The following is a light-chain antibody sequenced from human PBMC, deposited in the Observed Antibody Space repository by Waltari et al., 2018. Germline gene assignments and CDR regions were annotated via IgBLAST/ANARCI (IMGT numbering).Light chain of an antibody. CDR2: GAS. CDR1: ESVSRA. CDR3: QHYVRLPVT. J-gene: IGKJ1*01. Sequence: EIVLTQSPGTLSLSPGERVPLSCRASESVSRALAWYQQKPGQAPRLLMYGASTRATGIPDRFSGSGSGTDFSLTISRLGPEDFAVYYCQHYVRLPVTFGQGTKVEIK. V-gene: IGKV3-20*01.